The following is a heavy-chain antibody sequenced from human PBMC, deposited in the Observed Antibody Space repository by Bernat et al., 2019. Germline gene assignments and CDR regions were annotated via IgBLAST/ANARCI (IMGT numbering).Heavy chain of an antibody. J-gene: IGHJ6*02. Sequence: QVQLVESGGGVVQPGRSLRLSCAASGFTFSSYAMHWVRQAPGKGLEGVAVISYDGNNKYYADSVKGRFTISRDNSKNTLYLQMNSLRAEDTAVYYCARPREVTPRYYGMDVWGQGTTVTVSS. CDR1: GFTFSSYA. CDR2: ISYDGNNK. CDR3: ARPREVTPRYYGMDV. D-gene: IGHD4-23*01. V-gene: IGHV3-30-3*01.